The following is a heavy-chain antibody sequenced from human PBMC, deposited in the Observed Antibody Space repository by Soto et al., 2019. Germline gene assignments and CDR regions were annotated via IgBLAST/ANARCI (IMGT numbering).Heavy chain of an antibody. Sequence: GESLKISCKGSGYSFTSYWISWVRQMPGKGLEWMGRIDPSDSYTNYSPSFQGHVTISADKSISTAYLQWSSLKASDTAMYYCARHYYGSGSYSIGYYYRMDGWGKGTTVTVSS. CDR2: IDPSDSYT. V-gene: IGHV5-10-1*01. J-gene: IGHJ6*04. CDR3: ARHYYGSGSYSIGYYYRMDG. CDR1: GYSFTSYW. D-gene: IGHD3-10*01.